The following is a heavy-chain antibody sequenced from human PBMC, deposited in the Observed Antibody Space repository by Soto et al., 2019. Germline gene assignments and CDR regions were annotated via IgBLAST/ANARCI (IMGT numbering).Heavy chain of an antibody. D-gene: IGHD3-9*01. J-gene: IGHJ3*02. CDR1: GGSFCGYY. CDR2: INHSGST. CDR3: ARPDYDILTESAFDI. V-gene: IGHV4-34*01. Sequence: NPSETLSLTCAVDGGSFCGYYWSWIRQPPGKGLEWIGEINHSGSTNYNPSLKSRVTISVDTSKNQFSLKLSSVTAADTAVYYCARPDYDILTESAFDIWGQGTMFTVSS.